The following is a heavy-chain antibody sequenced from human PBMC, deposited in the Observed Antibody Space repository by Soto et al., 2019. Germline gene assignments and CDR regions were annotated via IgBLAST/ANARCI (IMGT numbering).Heavy chain of an antibody. V-gene: IGHV4-59*01. CDR2: IYYSGST. CDR3: ARSILTGYDY. CDR1: GGSISSYY. Sequence: SETLSLTCTASGGSISSYYGSWIRQPPGKGLEWIGYIYYSGSTNYNPSLKSRVTISVDTSKNQFSLKLSSVTAADTAVYYCARSILTGYDYWGQGTLVTVSS. J-gene: IGHJ4*02. D-gene: IGHD3-9*01.